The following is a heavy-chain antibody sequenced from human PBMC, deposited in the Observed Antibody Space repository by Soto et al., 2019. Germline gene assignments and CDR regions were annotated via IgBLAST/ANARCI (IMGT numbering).Heavy chain of an antibody. Sequence: QVQLQESGPGLVKPSETLSLTCTVSGGSVSSGGYYWSWIRPPPGMGLEGIVYIYYSGSTNYNPSLKSRVTISVDTSKNQFALKLSSVTAADTAVYYCARGVTPVTTAWFDPWGQGTLVTVSS. J-gene: IGHJ5*02. CDR1: GGSVSSGGYY. D-gene: IGHD4-17*01. CDR2: IYYSGST. V-gene: IGHV4-61*08. CDR3: ARGVTPVTTAWFDP.